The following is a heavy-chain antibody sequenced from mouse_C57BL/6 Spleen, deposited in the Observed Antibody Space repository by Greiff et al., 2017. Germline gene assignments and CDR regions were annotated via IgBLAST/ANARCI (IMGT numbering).Heavy chain of an antibody. D-gene: IGHD2-3*01. CDR2: ISSGSSTI. V-gene: IGHV5-17*01. J-gene: IGHJ3*01. CDR3: ASRDYDGYFFAY. Sequence: EVQGVESGGGLVKPGGSLKLSCAASGFTFSDYGMHWVRQAPEKGLAWVAYISSGSSTIYYADTVKGRFTISRDNAKNTLFLQMTSLRSEDTAMYYCASRDYDGYFFAYWGQGTLVTVSA. CDR1: GFTFSDYG.